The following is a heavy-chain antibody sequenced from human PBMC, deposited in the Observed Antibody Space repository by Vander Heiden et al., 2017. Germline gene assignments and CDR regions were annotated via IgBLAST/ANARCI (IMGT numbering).Heavy chain of an antibody. CDR1: GFTFSSYR. V-gene: IGHV3-48*02. Sequence: EVQLVESGGGLVQPGGSLRLSCAASGFTFSSYRMKRVRQGPGEGLEVVSIIKSSSKTLYYADSVKGRFTISRDNAKNSLYLQMNRLGDEDKAGDYCGRDGNGGPDYYYYGMDGWGQGTTVTVSS. J-gene: IGHJ6*02. D-gene: IGHD1-1*01. CDR3: GRDGNGGPDYYYYGMDG. CDR2: IKSSSKTL.